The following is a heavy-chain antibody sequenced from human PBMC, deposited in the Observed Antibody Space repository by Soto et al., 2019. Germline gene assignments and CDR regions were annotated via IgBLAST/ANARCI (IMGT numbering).Heavy chain of an antibody. J-gene: IGHJ4*02. CDR1: GDSVSSNTAA. D-gene: IGHD6-19*01. V-gene: IGHV6-1*01. CDR2: TYYRSNWRH. CDR3: ERGVAGSGFDL. Sequence: PSQTLSLTCAISGDSVSSNTAAWNWIRSSPSGGLEWLGRTYYRSNWRHDYAVSVKSRITVNPDTSKNHFSLQLNSVTPDDTAVYYCERGVAGSGFDLWGQGTLVTVSS.